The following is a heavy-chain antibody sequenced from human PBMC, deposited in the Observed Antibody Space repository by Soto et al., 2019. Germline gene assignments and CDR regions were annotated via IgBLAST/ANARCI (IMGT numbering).Heavy chain of an antibody. J-gene: IGHJ6*02. D-gene: IGHD1-26*01. V-gene: IGHV3-48*02. CDR3: ARDGRRGYDMDV. CDR2: ISGGSRNI. Sequence: EVQLVESGGALVQPGGSLRLSCAASGFTFSSHSMNWVRQAPGKGLEWVSYISGGSRNIYYADSVKGRFTIARDNAKNSLYLQMNSLRDEETAVYYCARDGRRGYDMDVWGQGTTVTVSS. CDR1: GFTFSSHS.